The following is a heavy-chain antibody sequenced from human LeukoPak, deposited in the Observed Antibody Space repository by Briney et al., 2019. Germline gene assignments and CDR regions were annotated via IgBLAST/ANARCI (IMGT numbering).Heavy chain of an antibody. V-gene: IGHV4-34*01. J-gene: IGHJ4*02. CDR2: INHSGST. CDR1: GGSISGYY. D-gene: IGHD2-2*02. CDR3: ARGYGSDIVVVPAAIPIKYYFDY. Sequence: PSETLSLTCAVYGGSISGYYWSWIRQPPGKGLEWIGEINHSGSTNYNPSLKSRVTISVDTSKNQFSLKLSSVTAADTAVYYCARGYGSDIVVVPAAIPIKYYFDYWGQGTLVTVSS.